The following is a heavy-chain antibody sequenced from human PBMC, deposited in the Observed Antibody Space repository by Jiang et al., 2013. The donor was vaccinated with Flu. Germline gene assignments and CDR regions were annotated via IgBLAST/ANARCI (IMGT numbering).Heavy chain of an antibody. CDR3: TTDIYYFDS. V-gene: IGHV3-15*01. CDR2: NTDGETT. Sequence: NTDGETTDYAAPAAGRFTISRDDSYNTLYLQMNSLKTDDTAVYYCTTDIYYFDSWGQGTLVTVSS. J-gene: IGHJ4*02.